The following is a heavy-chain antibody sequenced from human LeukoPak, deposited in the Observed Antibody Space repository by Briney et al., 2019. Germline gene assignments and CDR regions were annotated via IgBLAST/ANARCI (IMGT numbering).Heavy chain of an antibody. CDR2: IIPIFGTA. CDR1: GGTFSSYA. D-gene: IGHD6-13*01. J-gene: IGHJ6*03. Sequence: ASVKVSCKASGGTFSSYAISWVRQAPGQGLEWMGRIIPIFGTANYAQKFQGRVTITTDESTSTAYMELGSLRSEDTAVYYCARDGIAGKDYYYYMDVWGKGTTVTVSS. CDR3: ARDGIAGKDYYYYMDV. V-gene: IGHV1-69*05.